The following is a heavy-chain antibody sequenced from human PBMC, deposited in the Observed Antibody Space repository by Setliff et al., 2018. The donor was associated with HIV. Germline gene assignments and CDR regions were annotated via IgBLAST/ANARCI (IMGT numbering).Heavy chain of an antibody. CDR1: GFTFSDYD. V-gene: IGHV3-13*01. D-gene: IGHD3-16*01. CDR2: IGTGGDA. CDR3: AREIRTVYTGGHYFYGIDV. Sequence: GGSLRLSCEASGFTFSDYDFHWVRQAAGKGLEWVSAIGTGGDAYYVDSVKGRFTISRENDRNSLYLQMNSLRVGDTAVYYCAREIRTVYTGGHYFYGIDVWGQGTAVTVSS. J-gene: IGHJ6*02.